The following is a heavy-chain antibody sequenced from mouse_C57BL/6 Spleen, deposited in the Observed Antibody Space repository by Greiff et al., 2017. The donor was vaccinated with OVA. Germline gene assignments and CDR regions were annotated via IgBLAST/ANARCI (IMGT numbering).Heavy chain of an antibody. D-gene: IGHD4-1*01. CDR2: ISDGGSYT. CDR1: GFTFSSYA. CDR3: ARDGANWGAWFAY. Sequence: EVKLVESGGGLVKPGGSLKLSCAASGFTFSSYAMSWVRQTPEKRLEWVATISDGGSYTYYPDNVKGRFTISRDNANNNLYLQMSHLKSEDTAMYYCARDGANWGAWFAYWGQGTLVTVSA. V-gene: IGHV5-4*01. J-gene: IGHJ3*01.